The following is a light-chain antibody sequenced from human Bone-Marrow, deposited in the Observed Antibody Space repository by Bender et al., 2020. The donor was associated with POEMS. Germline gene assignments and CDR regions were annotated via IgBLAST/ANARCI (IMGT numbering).Light chain of an antibody. CDR1: NLETYT. J-gene: IGLJ1*01. V-gene: IGLV3-21*02. CDR2: DDF. Sequence: SSVLTQPPSVSVAPGQTPRITCGAHNLETYTVHWYQQKPGQAPVLVVYDDFDRPSGIPERFSGSTSGDTATLNISRVEAGDEADYYCRVWDSSSDYVFGGGTKVTVV. CDR3: RVWDSSSDYV.